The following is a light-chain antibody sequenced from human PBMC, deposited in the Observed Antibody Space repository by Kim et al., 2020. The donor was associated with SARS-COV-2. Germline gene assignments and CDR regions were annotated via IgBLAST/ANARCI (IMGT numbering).Light chain of an antibody. V-gene: IGLV2-11*01. CDR1: SSDVGGYNY. CDR2: DVS. Sequence: GQSVAISCTGTSSDVGGYNYVSWYQQHPGKAPKLMIYDVSKRPSGVPDRFSGSKSGNTASLTISGLQAEDEADYYCSSYAGSYTSVFGTGTKVTVL. J-gene: IGLJ1*01. CDR3: SSYAGSYTSV.